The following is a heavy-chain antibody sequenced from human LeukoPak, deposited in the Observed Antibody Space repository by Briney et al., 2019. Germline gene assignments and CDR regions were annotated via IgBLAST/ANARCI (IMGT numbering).Heavy chain of an antibody. D-gene: IGHD6-13*01. CDR3: ATSTAAAGTD. V-gene: IGHV3-7*03. Sequence: GGSLRLSCAASGFTFSNLWMSWVRQAPGKGLKWVADIKQDGSEKYYVDSVKGRFTISRDNAQNSLYLQMNSLRAEDTAIYYCATSTAAAGTDWGQGTLVTVSS. J-gene: IGHJ4*02. CDR1: GFTFSNLW. CDR2: IKQDGSEK.